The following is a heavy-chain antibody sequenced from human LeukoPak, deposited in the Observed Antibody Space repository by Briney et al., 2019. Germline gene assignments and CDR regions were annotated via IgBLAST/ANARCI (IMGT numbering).Heavy chain of an antibody. CDR1: GFTFSDYY. CDR2: ISSSGSTI. V-gene: IGHV3-11*01. Sequence: GGSLRLSCAACGFTFSDYYMSLIRQAPGKGLEWVSYISSSGSTIYYADSVKGRFTISRDNAKNSLYLQMNSLRAEDTAVYYCARDPATYYYGSGYFDYWGQGTLVTVSS. J-gene: IGHJ4*02. CDR3: ARDPATYYYGSGYFDY. D-gene: IGHD3-10*01.